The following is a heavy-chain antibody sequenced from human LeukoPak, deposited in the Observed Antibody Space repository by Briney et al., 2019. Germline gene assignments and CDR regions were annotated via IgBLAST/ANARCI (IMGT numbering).Heavy chain of an antibody. CDR3: ASPCGGRRANV. Sequence: GGSLRLSCAASGFTFSSYSMNWVRQAPGKGLEWVSSISSSSSYIYYADSVKGRFTISRDNAKNSLYLQMNSLRAEDTAVYYCASPCGGRRANVWGKGTTVTVSS. V-gene: IGHV3-21*01. CDR1: GFTFSSYS. D-gene: IGHD3-16*01. J-gene: IGHJ6*04. CDR2: ISSSSSYI.